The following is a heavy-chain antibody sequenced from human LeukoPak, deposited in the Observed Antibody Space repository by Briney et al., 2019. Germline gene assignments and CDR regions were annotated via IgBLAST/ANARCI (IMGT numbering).Heavy chain of an antibody. CDR1: GFTFSSYG. V-gene: IGHV3-33*01. CDR2: IWYDGSNK. J-gene: IGHJ4*02. Sequence: GGSLRLSCAASGFTFSSYGMHWVRQAPGKGLEWVAVIWYDGSNKYYADSVKGRFTISRDNSKNTLYLQMNSLRAEDTAVYYCARRSGSYYFGFDYWGQGTLVTVSS. CDR3: ARRSGSYYFGFDY. D-gene: IGHD1-26*01.